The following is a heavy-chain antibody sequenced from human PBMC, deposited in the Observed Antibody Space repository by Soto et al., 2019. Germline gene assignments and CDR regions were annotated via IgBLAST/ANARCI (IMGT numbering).Heavy chain of an antibody. CDR3: TTDQLDYDILTGYYIYPEDNFDY. J-gene: IGHJ4*02. D-gene: IGHD3-9*01. Sequence: PGGSLRLSCAASGFTFSNAWMNWVRQAPGKGLEWVGRIKSKTDGGTTDYAAPVKGRFTISRDDSKNTLYLQMNSLKTEDTAVYYCTTDQLDYDILTGYYIYPEDNFDYWGQGTLVTVSS. CDR2: IKSKTDGGTT. CDR1: GFTFSNAW. V-gene: IGHV3-15*07.